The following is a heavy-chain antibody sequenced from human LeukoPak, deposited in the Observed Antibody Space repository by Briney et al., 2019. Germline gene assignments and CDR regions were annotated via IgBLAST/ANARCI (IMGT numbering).Heavy chain of an antibody. CDR1: GYTFTGYY. Sequence: GASVKVSCKASGYTFTGYYMHWVRQAPGQGLEWMGWINPNSGGTNYAQKFQGRVTMTRDTSISTAYMELSRLRSDDTAVYYCARDGGPYYDFGSSIDYWGQGTLVTVSS. J-gene: IGHJ4*02. CDR2: INPNSGGT. V-gene: IGHV1-2*02. CDR3: ARDGGPYYDFGSSIDY. D-gene: IGHD3-22*01.